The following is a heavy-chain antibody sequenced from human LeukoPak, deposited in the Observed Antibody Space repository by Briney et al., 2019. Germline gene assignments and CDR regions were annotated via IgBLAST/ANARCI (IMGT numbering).Heavy chain of an antibody. J-gene: IGHJ4*02. V-gene: IGHV1-69*05. CDR1: GGTFSSYA. Sequence: SVKVSCKASGGTFSSYAISWVRQAPGQGLEWMGGIIPIFGTANYAQKFQGRVTITTDESTSTAYMELSSLRSEDTALYYCARSKTWGDYFDYWGQGTLVTVSS. D-gene: IGHD3-16*01. CDR2: IIPIFGTA. CDR3: ARSKTWGDYFDY.